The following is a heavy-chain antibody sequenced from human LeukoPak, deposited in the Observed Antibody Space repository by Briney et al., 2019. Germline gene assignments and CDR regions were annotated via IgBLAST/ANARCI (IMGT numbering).Heavy chain of an antibody. Sequence: GGSLRLSCEASGFTFSNYWMHWVRQPPGKGLMWVSQISTDGSQTFYADSVKGRFTISRDNAENTLYLQLNRLRAEDTALYYCARVGYVDEAFDNWGQGVLVTVSS. J-gene: IGHJ4*02. D-gene: IGHD3-16*01. V-gene: IGHV3-74*01. CDR3: ARVGYVDEAFDN. CDR2: ISTDGSQT. CDR1: GFTFSNYW.